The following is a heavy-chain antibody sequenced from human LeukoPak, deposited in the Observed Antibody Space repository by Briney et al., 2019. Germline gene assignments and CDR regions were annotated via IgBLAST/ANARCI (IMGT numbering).Heavy chain of an antibody. CDR3: ARDRRPAKFMGYDSSGYYFGDDFDY. J-gene: IGHJ4*02. CDR1: GYTFTSYG. CDR2: ISAYNGNT. Sequence: ASVKVSCKASGYTFTSYGISWVRQAPGQGLEWMGWISAYNGNTNYAQKLQGRVTMTTDTSTSTAYMELRSLRSDDTAVYYCARDRRPAKFMGYDSSGYYFGDDFDYWGQGTLVTVSS. V-gene: IGHV1-18*01. D-gene: IGHD3-22*01.